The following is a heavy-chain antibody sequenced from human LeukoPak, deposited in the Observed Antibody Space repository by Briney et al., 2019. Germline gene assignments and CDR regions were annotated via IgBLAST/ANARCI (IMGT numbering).Heavy chain of an antibody. V-gene: IGHV4-30-4*02. CDR2: IYYSGST. CDR3: VRDRELTY. D-gene: IGHD3-10*01. CDR1: GGSISSGDYY. J-gene: IGHJ4*02. Sequence: SETLSLTCTVSGGSISSGDYYWSWIRQPPGKGLEWIGYIYYSGSTYYNPSLKSRVTISVDTSKNQFSLKLTSVTAADTAVYYCVRDRELTYWGQGILVTVSS.